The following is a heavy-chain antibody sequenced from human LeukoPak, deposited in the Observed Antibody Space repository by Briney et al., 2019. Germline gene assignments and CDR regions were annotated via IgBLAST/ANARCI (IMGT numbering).Heavy chain of an antibody. CDR2: ISGSGGDT. D-gene: IGHD3-9*01. J-gene: IGHJ4*02. CDR1: GFTFSNYA. CDR3: AKRYNTLTSYYSHCDY. Sequence: PGGSLRLSRAASGFTFSNYAMSWVRQAPGKGLEWVSAISGSGGDTYYADSVKGRFTISRDNSKNTLYLHMNSLRAEDTAVYYCAKRYNTLTSYYSHCDYWGQGTLVTVSS. V-gene: IGHV3-23*01.